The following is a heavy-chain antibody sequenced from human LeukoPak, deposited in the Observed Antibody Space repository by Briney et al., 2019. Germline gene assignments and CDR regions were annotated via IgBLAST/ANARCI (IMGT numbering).Heavy chain of an antibody. D-gene: IGHD4-17*01. CDR1: GFTFSSYG. V-gene: IGHV3-30*02. Sequence: GGSLRLSCAASGFTFSSYGMHWVRQAPGKGLDWVAFIHHDGSNKYYADSVRGRFTISRDNSKNTLYLQMNSLRAEDTAVYFCAKDRSTVTTWLDYWGQGTLVTVSS. J-gene: IGHJ4*02. CDR3: AKDRSTVTTWLDY. CDR2: IHHDGSNK.